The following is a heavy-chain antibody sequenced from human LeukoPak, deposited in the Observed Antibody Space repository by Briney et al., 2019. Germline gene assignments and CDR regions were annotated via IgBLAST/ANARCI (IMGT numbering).Heavy chain of an antibody. CDR2: IGTAGDT. D-gene: IGHD6-19*01. J-gene: IGHJ4*02. Sequence: GGSLRLSCAASGLTFSSYDMHLVRQATGKGLEWVSAIGTAGDTYYPGSVKGRFTISRENAKNSLYLQMNSLRAGDTAVYYCARAQWLEGTFFDYWGQGTLVTVSS. CDR3: ARAQWLEGTFFDY. V-gene: IGHV3-13*01. CDR1: GLTFSSYD.